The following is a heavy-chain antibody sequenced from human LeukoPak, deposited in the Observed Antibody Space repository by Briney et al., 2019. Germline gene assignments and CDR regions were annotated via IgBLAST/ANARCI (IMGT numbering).Heavy chain of an antibody. CDR1: GYTFTGYY. CDR2: INPNSGGT. V-gene: IGHV1-2*04. CDR3: ARGFDRGYSRTPFDP. J-gene: IGHJ5*02. Sequence: ASVKVSCKASGYTFTGYYMHWVRQAPGQGLEWMGWINPNSGGTNYAQKFQGWVTMTWDTSISTAYMELSRLRSDDTAVYYCARGFDRGYSRTPFDPWGQGTLVTVSS. D-gene: IGHD5-18*01.